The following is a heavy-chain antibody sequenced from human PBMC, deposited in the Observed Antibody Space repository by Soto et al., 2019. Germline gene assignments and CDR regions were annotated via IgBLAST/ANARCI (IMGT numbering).Heavy chain of an antibody. J-gene: IGHJ6*02. Sequence: GASVKVSCKTSGHTFTGYYIHWVRQAPGQGLEWMGWINPNSGGTNYAQKFQGRVTMTRDTSISTAYMELSRLTSDDTAIYYCARDERFDQTTGYYYAMHVWGQGTTVTVSS. CDR1: GHTFTGYY. D-gene: IGHD3-9*01. CDR2: INPNSGGT. V-gene: IGHV1-2*02. CDR3: ARDERFDQTTGYYYAMHV.